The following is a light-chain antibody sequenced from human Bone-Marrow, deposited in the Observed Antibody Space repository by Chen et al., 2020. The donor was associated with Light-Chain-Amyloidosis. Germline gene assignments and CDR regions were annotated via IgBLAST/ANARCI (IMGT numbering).Light chain of an antibody. V-gene: IGLV3-25*03. CDR3: QSADSSVTYEVI. Sequence: SYELTQPPLVSVSPGQTARITCSGDDLPTKYAYWYQQKPGQAPVLVIHRETERPSGISERFSGSSSGTTATLTISGVQEEDEADYHCQSADSSVTYEVIFGGGTKLTVL. CDR1: DLPTKY. J-gene: IGLJ2*01. CDR2: RET.